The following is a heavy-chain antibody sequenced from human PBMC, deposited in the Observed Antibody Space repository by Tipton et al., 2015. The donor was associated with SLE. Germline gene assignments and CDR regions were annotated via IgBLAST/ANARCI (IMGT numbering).Heavy chain of an antibody. V-gene: IGHV1-18*04. J-gene: IGHJ2*01. Sequence: QLVQSGAEVKKPGASVKVSCKASGYTFTSYGISWVRQAPGQGLEWMGWISAYNGNTNYAQKLQGRVTMTRDTSTSTVYMELSSLRSEDTAVYYCAGRGYSSSWSSFDVWGRGTLVTVSS. D-gene: IGHD6-13*01. CDR3: AGRGYSSSWSSFDV. CDR1: GYTFTSYG. CDR2: ISAYNGNT.